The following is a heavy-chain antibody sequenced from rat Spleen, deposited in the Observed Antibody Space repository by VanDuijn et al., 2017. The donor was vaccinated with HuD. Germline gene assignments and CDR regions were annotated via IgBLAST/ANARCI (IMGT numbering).Heavy chain of an antibody. CDR1: GFTFNYYW. J-gene: IGHJ2*01. D-gene: IGHD4-6*01. V-gene: IGHV5-31*01. CDR2: ITNASGGT. CDR3: TRGTYFRH. Sequence: EVQLVESGGGLVQPGRSLKLSCVTSGFTFNYYWMTWIRQAPGKGLEWVASITNASGGTHYPDSVKGRFTISRDIAKSTLYLQMSNLRSEDTATNYCTRGTYFRHWGQGVMVTVSS.